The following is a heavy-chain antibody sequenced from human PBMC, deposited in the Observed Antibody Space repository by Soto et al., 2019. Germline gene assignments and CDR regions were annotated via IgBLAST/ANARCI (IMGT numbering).Heavy chain of an antibody. D-gene: IGHD2-2*01. V-gene: IGHV2-5*02. Sequence: GSGPTLVNPTQTLTLTCTFSGFSLSTSGVGVGWIRQPPGKALEWLALIYWDDDKRYSPSLKSRLTITKDTSKNQVVLTMTNMDPVDTATYYCAHRRFVVVSAAIAGSNWFDLWGQGTLVTVSS. CDR2: IYWDDDK. CDR1: GFSLSTSGVG. CDR3: AHRRFVVVSAAIAGSNWFDL. J-gene: IGHJ5*02.